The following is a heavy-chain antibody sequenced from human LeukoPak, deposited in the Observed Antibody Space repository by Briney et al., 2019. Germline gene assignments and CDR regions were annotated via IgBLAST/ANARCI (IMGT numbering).Heavy chain of an antibody. J-gene: IGHJ3*02. CDR1: GYSFTSYW. D-gene: IGHD3-10*01. CDR2: IYPGDSDT. V-gene: IGHV5-51*01. CDR3: ARPRGTYYYGSGSYPDAFDI. Sequence: GESLKISCKGSGYSFTSYWIGWVRQMPGKGLEWMGIIYPGDSDTRYSPSFQGQVTISADKSISTAYLQWSSLKASDTAIYYCARPRGTYYYGSGSYPDAFDIWGQGTMVTVSS.